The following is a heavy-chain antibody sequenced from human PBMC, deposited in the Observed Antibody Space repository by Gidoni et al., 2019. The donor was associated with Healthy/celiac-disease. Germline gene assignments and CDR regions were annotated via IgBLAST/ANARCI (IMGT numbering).Heavy chain of an antibody. D-gene: IGHD6-19*01. CDR2: IKSKTDGGTT. Sequence: EVQLVESGGGLVKPGGSLRLSCAASGFTFSNAWMGWVRQAPGKGMEWVGRIKSKTDGGTTDYAAPVKGRFTISRDDAKNTLYLQMNSLKTEHTAVYYCTTSIGSGWAYYYYDYGMDVWGQGTTVTVSS. J-gene: IGHJ6*02. V-gene: IGHV3-15*01. CDR1: GFTFSNAW. CDR3: TTSIGSGWAYYYYDYGMDV.